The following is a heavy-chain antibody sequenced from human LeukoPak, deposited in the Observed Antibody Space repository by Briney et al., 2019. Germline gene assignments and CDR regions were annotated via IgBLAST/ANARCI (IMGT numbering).Heavy chain of an antibody. J-gene: IGHJ6*02. CDR1: GFTFSSYG. CDR2: ISYDGSNK. CDR3: ARAGDYYYGMDV. Sequence: PGGSLRLSCAASGFTFSSYGMHWVRQAPGKGLEWVAVISYDGSNKYYADSVKGRFTISRDNSKNTLYLQMNSLRAEDTAVYYCARAGDYYYGMDVWGQGTTVTVSS. V-gene: IGHV3-30*19.